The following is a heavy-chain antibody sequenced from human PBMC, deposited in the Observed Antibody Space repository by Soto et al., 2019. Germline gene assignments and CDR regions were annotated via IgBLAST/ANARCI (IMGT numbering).Heavy chain of an antibody. V-gene: IGHV5-51*01. J-gene: IGHJ3*02. Sequence: GESLKISCKGSGYSFTSYWIGWMRQMPGKGLEWMGVIYPGDSDTRYSPSFQGQVTISADKSISTAYLQWSSLKASDTAMYYCASGKITIFGVVVDAFDIWGQGTMVTVSS. CDR2: IYPGDSDT. CDR1: GYSFTSYW. D-gene: IGHD3-3*01. CDR3: ASGKITIFGVVVDAFDI.